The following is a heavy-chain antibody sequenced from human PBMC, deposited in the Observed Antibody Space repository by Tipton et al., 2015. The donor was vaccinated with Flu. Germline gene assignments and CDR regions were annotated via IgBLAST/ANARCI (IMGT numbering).Heavy chain of an antibody. V-gene: IGHV4-38-2*01. CDR3: ARRDYTNYVSDPKSWFDP. D-gene: IGHD4-11*01. CDR1: GYSMSTGYY. Sequence: PGLVKPSETLSLTCAVSGYSMSTGYYWGWIRQPPGKGLEWIGSISHSGSTYYKPSLKSRVTISLDTFQNQFSLNLKSVTAADMAVYYCARRDYTNYVSDPKSWFDPWGQGTLVAVSS. CDR2: ISHSGST. J-gene: IGHJ5*02.